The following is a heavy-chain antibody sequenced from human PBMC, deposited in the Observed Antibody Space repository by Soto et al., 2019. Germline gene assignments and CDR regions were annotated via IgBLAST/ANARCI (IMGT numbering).Heavy chain of an antibody. J-gene: IGHJ3*02. V-gene: IGHV1-69*02. D-gene: IGHD4-17*01. CDR2: IIPILGIA. CDR3: ASPFGDYDAFDI. CDR1: GGTFSSYT. Sequence: QVQLVQSGAEVKKPGSSVKVSCKASGGTFSSYTISWVRQAPGQGLEWMGRIIPILGIANYAQKFQGRVXIXAXXSTSTAYMELSSLRSEDTAVYYCASPFGDYDAFDIWGKGTMVTVSS.